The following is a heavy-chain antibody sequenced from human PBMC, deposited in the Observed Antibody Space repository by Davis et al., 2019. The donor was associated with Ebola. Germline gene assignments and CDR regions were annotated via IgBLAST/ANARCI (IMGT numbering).Heavy chain of an antibody. V-gene: IGHV1-8*01. CDR3: ARGYSPKCRGGDCVNDF. CDR1: GYIFSNYD. Sequence: ASVKVSCKASGYIFSNYDINWVRQASGQGLKWMGWVNPYSGHTGYVEKFKGRVTMTGDPSISTAYMELSSLTIDDTAVYYCARGYSPKCRGGDCVNDFWGQGTLVTVST. J-gene: IGHJ4*02. D-gene: IGHD2-21*02. CDR2: VNPYSGHT.